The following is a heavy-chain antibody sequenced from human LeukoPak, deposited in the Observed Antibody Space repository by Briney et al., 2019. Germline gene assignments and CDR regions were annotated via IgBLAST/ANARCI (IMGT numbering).Heavy chain of an antibody. CDR2: ISGSGGST. J-gene: IGHJ3*02. CDR1: GFTFSSYA. D-gene: IGHD2-8*01. V-gene: IGHV3-23*01. CDR3: AKDSFSHNVNYDALDI. Sequence: GGSLRLSCAASGFTFSSYAMSWVRQAPGKGLEWVSAISGSGGSTYYADSVKGRFTISRDNSKNTLYLQMNSLRAEDTAVYYCAKDSFSHNVNYDALDIWGQGAKVTVSS.